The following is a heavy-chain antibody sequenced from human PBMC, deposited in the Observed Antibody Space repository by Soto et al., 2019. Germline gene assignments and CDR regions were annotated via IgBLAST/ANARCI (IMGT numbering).Heavy chain of an antibody. Sequence: EVQLVESGGGLVQPGGSLRLSCTASGFSFSSSWMAWVRQTPGKGLEWVGNINQDGGEKYCVEGRVTISRDNAKNSLYLQMNSLRAEDTAVYFCARDPAFGAFDYWGKGTLVTVSS. V-gene: IGHV3-7*01. J-gene: IGHJ4*02. CDR2: INQDGGEK. CDR1: GFSFSSSW. CDR3: ARDPAFGAFDY. D-gene: IGHD3-10*01.